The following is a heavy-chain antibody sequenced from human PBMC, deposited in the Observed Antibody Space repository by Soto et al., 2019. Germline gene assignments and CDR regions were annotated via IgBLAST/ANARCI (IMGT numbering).Heavy chain of an antibody. CDR2: ISYDGSNK. CDR1: GFTFSSYG. Sequence: QVQLVESGGGVVQPGRSLRLSCAASGFTFSSYGMHWVRQAPGKGLEWVAVISYDGSNKYYADSVKGRFSISRDNSKNTLYLQMNSLRAEDTAVYYCAKDRSGRYFDYWCQGTLVTVSS. J-gene: IGHJ4*02. CDR3: AKDRSGRYFDY. V-gene: IGHV3-30*18. D-gene: IGHD3-10*01.